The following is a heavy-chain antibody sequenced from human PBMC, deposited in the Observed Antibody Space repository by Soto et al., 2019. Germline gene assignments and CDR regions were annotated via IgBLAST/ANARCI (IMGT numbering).Heavy chain of an antibody. J-gene: IGHJ3*02. CDR1: GYTFTSYD. Sequence: GSVKVSCKSSGYTFTSYDINWVRQATGQGLEWMGWMNPNSGNTGYAQKFQGRVTMTRNTSISTAYMELSSMRSEDTAVYYCASLGGLDAFDIWGQGTMVTVSS. CDR2: MNPNSGNT. V-gene: IGHV1-8*01. CDR3: ASLGGLDAFDI.